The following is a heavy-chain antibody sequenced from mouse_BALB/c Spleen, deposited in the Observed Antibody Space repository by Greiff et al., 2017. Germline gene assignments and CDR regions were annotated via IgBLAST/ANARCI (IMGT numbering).Heavy chain of an antibody. J-gene: IGHJ2*01. D-gene: IGHD1-1*01. CDR3: TRSTTVVGDYFDY. CDR1: GYTFTSYW. CDR2: IDPNSGGT. V-gene: IGHV1-62-3*01. Sequence: QVQLQQPGAELVKPGASVKLFCKASGYTFTSYWMHWVKQRPGRGPEWIGRIDPNSGGTKYNEKFKSKATLTVDKPSSTAYMQLSSLTSEDSAVYYCTRSTTVVGDYFDYWGQGTTLTVSS.